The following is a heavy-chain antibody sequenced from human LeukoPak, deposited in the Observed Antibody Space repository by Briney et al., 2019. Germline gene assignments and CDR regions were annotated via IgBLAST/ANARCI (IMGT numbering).Heavy chain of an antibody. CDR2: ISGSGGST. CDR3: ARGPYYYDSSGYAFDI. J-gene: IGHJ3*02. Sequence: GGSLRLSCAASGFTFSSYAMSWVRQTPGKGLEWVSAISGSGGSTYYADSVKGRFTISRDNSKNTLFLQMNSLRAEDTAVYYCARGPYYYDSSGYAFDIWGQGTMVTVSS. CDR1: GFTFSSYA. V-gene: IGHV3-23*01. D-gene: IGHD3-22*01.